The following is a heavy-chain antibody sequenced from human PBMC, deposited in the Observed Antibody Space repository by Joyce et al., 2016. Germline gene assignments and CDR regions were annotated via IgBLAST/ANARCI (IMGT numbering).Heavy chain of an antibody. CDR2: VYNSGDA. J-gene: IGHJ4*02. Sequence: QLQLQESGPGLVRPSETLALMCTVSGGSIHSTSHSWAWIRQPPGKGLEWLGTVYNSGDAYYHPSVRSRVNLSVETPNNRFSLRVTSVTAADKSAYFCAAVAVTGNMGRGCFEYRGQGTLVTVSS. D-gene: IGHD4-17*01. CDR1: GGSIHSTSHS. CDR3: AAVAVTGNMGRGCFEY. V-gene: IGHV4-39*02.